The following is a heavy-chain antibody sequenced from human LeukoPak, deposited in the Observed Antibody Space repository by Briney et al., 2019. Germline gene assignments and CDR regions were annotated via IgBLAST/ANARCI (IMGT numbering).Heavy chain of an antibody. J-gene: IGHJ4*02. CDR1: GFTFSDYN. D-gene: IGHD3-16*02. Sequence: PGGSLRLSCAASGFTFSDYNMNWIRQAPGQGLEWVSHISSSGNIIYYVDSVKGRFTISRDNAKNSLYLQMNSLRAEDTAVYYCARAMFGGVIGKFDYWGQGSLVTVSS. CDR2: ISSSGNII. CDR3: ARAMFGGVIGKFDY. V-gene: IGHV3-11*01.